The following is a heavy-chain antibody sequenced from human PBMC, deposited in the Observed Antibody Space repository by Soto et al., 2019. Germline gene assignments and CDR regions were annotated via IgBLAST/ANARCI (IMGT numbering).Heavy chain of an antibody. CDR1: GDSVSSNSAA. V-gene: IGHV6-1*01. CDR2: TYYRSKWYN. Sequence: QTLSLTCAISGDSVSSNSAAWNWIRQSPSRGLEWLGRTYYRSKWYNDYAVSVKSRITINPDTSKNQFSLQLNSVTPEDMAVYYCAREFVVAEVSSFDPWGQGTLVTVSS. J-gene: IGHJ5*02. D-gene: IGHD2-15*01. CDR3: AREFVVAEVSSFDP.